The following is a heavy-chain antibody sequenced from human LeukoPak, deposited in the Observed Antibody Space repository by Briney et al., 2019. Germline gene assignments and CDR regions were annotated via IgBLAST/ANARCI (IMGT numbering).Heavy chain of an antibody. V-gene: IGHV3-74*01. D-gene: IGHD6-13*01. CDR3: AREIAAALNWFDP. CDR2: INSDGRST. CDR1: GFTFSSYW. J-gene: IGHJ5*02. Sequence: PGGSLRLSCAASGFTFSSYWMHWLRQAPGKGLVWVSRINSDGRSTSYADSVKGRFTISRDNAKNTLYLQMNSLRAEDTAVYYCAREIAAALNWFDPWGQGTLVTVSS.